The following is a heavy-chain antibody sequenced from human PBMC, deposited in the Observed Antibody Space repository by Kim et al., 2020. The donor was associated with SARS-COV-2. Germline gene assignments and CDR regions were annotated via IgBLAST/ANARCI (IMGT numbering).Heavy chain of an antibody. Sequence: SETLSLTCTVSGGSISSYYWSWIRQPPGKGLEWIGYIYYSGSTNYNPSLKSRVTISVDTSKNQFSLKLNSVTAADTAVYYCARHGYNLGFGDTRGVGKYGMDVWGHGTTVIVS. CDR2: IYYSGST. CDR3: ARHGYNLGFGDTRGVGKYGMDV. V-gene: IGHV4-59*08. CDR1: GGSISSYY. D-gene: IGHD3-10*01. J-gene: IGHJ6*02.